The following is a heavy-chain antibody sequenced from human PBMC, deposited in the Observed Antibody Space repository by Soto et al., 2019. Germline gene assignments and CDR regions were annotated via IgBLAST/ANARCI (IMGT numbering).Heavy chain of an antibody. D-gene: IGHD5-18*01. Sequence: KTSETLSLTCTVSGGSISSYYWSWIRQPPGKGLEWIGYIYYSGSTNYNPSLKSRVTISVDTSKNQFSLKLSSVTAADTAVYYCARRGGYGDYFGYWGQGTLVTVSS. J-gene: IGHJ4*02. CDR2: IYYSGST. CDR1: GGSISSYY. V-gene: IGHV4-59*01. CDR3: ARRGGYGDYFGY.